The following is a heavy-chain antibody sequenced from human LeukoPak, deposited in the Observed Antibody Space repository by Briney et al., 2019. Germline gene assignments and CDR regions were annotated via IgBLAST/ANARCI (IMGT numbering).Heavy chain of an antibody. J-gene: IGHJ3*02. V-gene: IGHV3-30*03. Sequence: SGGSLRLSCAASGFTFSSYGMHWVRQAPGKGLEWVAVISYDGSNEYYADSVKGRFTISGDDSKNTVYLQMNSLRAEDTAVYYCARDCSSSSCYMGAFDIWGQGTMVTVSS. CDR3: ARDCSSSSCYMGAFDI. CDR1: GFTFSSYG. D-gene: IGHD2-2*02. CDR2: ISYDGSNE.